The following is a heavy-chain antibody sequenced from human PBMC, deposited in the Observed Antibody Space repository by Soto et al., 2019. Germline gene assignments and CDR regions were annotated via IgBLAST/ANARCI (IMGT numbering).Heavy chain of an antibody. CDR1: GFTFSSYA. V-gene: IGHV3-30-3*01. D-gene: IGHD6-19*01. J-gene: IGHJ4*02. Sequence: QVQLVESGGGVVQPGRSLRLSCAASGFTFSSYAMHWVRQAPGKGLEWVAVISYDGSNKYYADSVKGRFTISRDNSKNTLYLQMNSLRAEDTAVYYCARAAERGWLFLDYWGQGTLVTVS. CDR3: ARAAERGWLFLDY. CDR2: ISYDGSNK.